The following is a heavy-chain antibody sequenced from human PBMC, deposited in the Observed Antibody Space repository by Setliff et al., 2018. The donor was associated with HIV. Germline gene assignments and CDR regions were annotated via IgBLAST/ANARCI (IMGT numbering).Heavy chain of an antibody. CDR1: GYTFSSYD. CDR2: MNPNSGNT. CDR3: ARFSYGSVWPETDY. Sequence: ASVKVSCKASGYTFSSYDINWVRQATGQGLEWTGWMNPNSGNTGYAQKFQGRVTMTRNTSISTAYMELSSLRSEDTAMYYCARFSYGSVWPETDYWGQGTLVTVSS. D-gene: IGHD6-25*01. V-gene: IGHV1-8*01. J-gene: IGHJ4*02.